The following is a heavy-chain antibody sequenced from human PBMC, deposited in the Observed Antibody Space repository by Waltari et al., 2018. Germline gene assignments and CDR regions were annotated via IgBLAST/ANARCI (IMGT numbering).Heavy chain of an antibody. V-gene: IGHV3-53*01. CDR3: ARTSSIVGGWFDP. Sequence: EVQLVESGGGLIQPGGSLRLSCAASGFTVSSNYMSWVRQAPGKGLEWVSVIYSGGSKYYADSVESVFTISRDNSKNTLYRQMNSLRAEDTAVYYCARTSSIVGGWFDPWGQGTLVTVSS. D-gene: IGHD1-26*01. J-gene: IGHJ5*02. CDR1: GFTVSSNY. CDR2: IYSGGSK.